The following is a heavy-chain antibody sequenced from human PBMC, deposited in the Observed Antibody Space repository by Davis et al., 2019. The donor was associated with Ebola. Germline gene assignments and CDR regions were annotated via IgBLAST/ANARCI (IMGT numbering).Heavy chain of an antibody. D-gene: IGHD2-21*02. CDR3: ARGGGDLDY. CDR1: GFTFSSGW. Sequence: GGSLRLSCVASGFTFSSGWMGWVRQAPGKGLEWVANIGPDGSQKYYVDSVKGRFTISRDNPENSLYMEMNSLRAEDTAVYYCARGGGDLDYWGQGTLVTVSS. V-gene: IGHV3-7*01. CDR2: IGPDGSQK. J-gene: IGHJ4*02.